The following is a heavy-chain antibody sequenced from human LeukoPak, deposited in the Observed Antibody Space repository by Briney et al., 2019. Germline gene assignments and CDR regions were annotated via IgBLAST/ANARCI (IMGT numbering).Heavy chain of an antibody. J-gene: IGHJ4*02. D-gene: IGHD3-10*01. CDR1: RFTFDDYG. Sequence: GSLRLSCAASRFTFDDYGMSWVRPAPGKGLGWVSGINWNGGSTGYADSVKGRFTISRDNAKNSLYLQMNSLRAEDTALYYCARNTRSTEYYYGSGSYYSYHFDYWGQGTLVTVSS. CDR3: ARNTRSTEYYYGSGSYYSYHFDY. CDR2: INWNGGST. V-gene: IGHV3-20*04.